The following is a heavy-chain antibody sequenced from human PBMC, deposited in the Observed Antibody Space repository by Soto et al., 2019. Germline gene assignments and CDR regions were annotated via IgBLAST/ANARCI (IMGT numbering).Heavy chain of an antibody. CDR3: ARTIQHFVEMATKSTKYYYYYYGMDV. J-gene: IGHJ6*02. Sequence: QVQLVQSGAEVKKPGSSVKVSCKASGGTFSSYAISWVRQAPGQGLEWMGGIIPIFGTANYVQKFQGRVTTTADESTSTAYMELSRLRSEDTAVYYCARTIQHFVEMATKSTKYYYYYYGMDVWVQGTTVTVSS. CDR1: GGTFSSYA. D-gene: IGHD5-12*01. V-gene: IGHV1-69*12. CDR2: IIPIFGTA.